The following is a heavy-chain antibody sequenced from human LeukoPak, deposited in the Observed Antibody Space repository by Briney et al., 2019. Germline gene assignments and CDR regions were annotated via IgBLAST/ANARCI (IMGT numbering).Heavy chain of an antibody. CDR3: AKDYYDSSGYYYQSDAFDI. J-gene: IGHJ3*02. CDR2: ISYDGSNK. CDR1: GFTFSSYG. Sequence: PGRSLRLSCAAPGFTFSSYGMYWVRAAPGKGVEWVADISYDGSNKYYADSVKGRFTISRDNSKNTLYLQMNSLRAEDTAVYYCAKDYYDSSGYYYQSDAFDIWGQGTMVTVSS. V-gene: IGHV3-30*18. D-gene: IGHD3-22*01.